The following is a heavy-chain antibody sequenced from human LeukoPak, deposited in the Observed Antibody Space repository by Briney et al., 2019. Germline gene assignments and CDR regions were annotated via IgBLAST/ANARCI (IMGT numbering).Heavy chain of an antibody. D-gene: IGHD6-6*01. Sequence: SETLSLTCTVSGGSIIRYYWSWIRQPPGTGLEWIGDIYTSVSSNYNPSLKSRVTISLDTSKNQFSLKLSSVTAADTAVYYCARRGSIAARSYYYYYMDVWGKGTTVTVSS. CDR1: GGSIIRYY. J-gene: IGHJ6*03. CDR3: ARRGSIAARSYYYYYMDV. V-gene: IGHV4-4*09. CDR2: IYTSVSS.